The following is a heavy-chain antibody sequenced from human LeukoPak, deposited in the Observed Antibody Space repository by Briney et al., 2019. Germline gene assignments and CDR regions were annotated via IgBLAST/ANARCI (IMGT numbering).Heavy chain of an antibody. CDR3: ARDPAKRYYDSSGYYSY. J-gene: IGHJ4*02. D-gene: IGHD3-22*01. CDR1: GFTFSHFH. Sequence: GGSLRLSCAASGFTFSHFHMNWVRQAPGEGLEWVSSISSSSNYIHYADSVKGRFTVSRDNAKNSVYLQMNSLRVEDTAVYYCARDPAKRYYDSSGYYSYWGQGTLVTVSS. V-gene: IGHV3-21*01. CDR2: ISSSSNYI.